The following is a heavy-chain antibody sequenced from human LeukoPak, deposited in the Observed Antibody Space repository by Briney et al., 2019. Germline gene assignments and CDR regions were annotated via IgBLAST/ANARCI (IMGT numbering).Heavy chain of an antibody. D-gene: IGHD4-17*01. J-gene: IGHJ4*02. CDR2: IIPVFGTP. CDR1: GGTFNTYA. Sequence: ASVKVSCKASGGTFNTYAINWVRQAPEQGLEWMGRIIPVFGTPKYAQKFQGRVTITADRSTSTAYMELSSLKPDDTAIYYCVRIEGDYGVFVYWGQGTLVTVSS. CDR3: VRIEGDYGVFVY. V-gene: IGHV1-69*06.